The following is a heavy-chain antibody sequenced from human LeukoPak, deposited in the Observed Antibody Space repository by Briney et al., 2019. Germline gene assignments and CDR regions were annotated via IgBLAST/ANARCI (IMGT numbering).Heavy chain of an antibody. CDR2: INWNGGST. CDR3: AREGRVRGVMRYYYYYMDV. D-gene: IGHD3-10*01. CDR1: GFTFDDYG. Sequence: GGSLRLSCAASGFTFDDYGMSWVRQAPGKGLGGVSGINWNGGSTGYADSVKGRFTISRDNAKNSLYLQMNSLRAEDTALYYCAREGRVRGVMRYYYYYMDVWGKGTTVTVSS. J-gene: IGHJ6*03. V-gene: IGHV3-20*04.